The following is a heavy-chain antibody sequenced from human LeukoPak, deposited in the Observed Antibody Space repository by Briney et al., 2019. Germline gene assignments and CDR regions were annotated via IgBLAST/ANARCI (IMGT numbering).Heavy chain of an antibody. D-gene: IGHD3-9*01. CDR2: ISHSGGT. CDR3: ARTLDTTGYFRNFDY. V-gene: IGHV4-34*01. Sequence: SETLSLTCAIYGGSFNGYYWNWIRQSPGKRLDWIGEISHSGGTNYNPSLKSRVTISGDTSKNQFSLTLYSVTAADTAVYYCARTLDTTGYFRNFDYWGQGSPVTVSS. J-gene: IGHJ4*02. CDR1: GGSFNGYY.